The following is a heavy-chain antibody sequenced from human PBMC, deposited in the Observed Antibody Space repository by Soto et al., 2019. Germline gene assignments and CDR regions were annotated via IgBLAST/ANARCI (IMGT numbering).Heavy chain of an antibody. CDR3: ARDGQYDSSGYYPDFDY. CDR2: ISAYNGNT. CDR1: GYTFTSYG. Sequence: QVQLVQSGAEVKKPGASVKVSRKASGYTFTSYGISWVRQAPGQGLEWMGWISAYNGNTNYAQKLQGRVTMTTDTSTSTAYMELRSLRSDDTAVYYCARDGQYDSSGYYPDFDYWGQGTLVTVSS. J-gene: IGHJ4*02. D-gene: IGHD3-22*01. V-gene: IGHV1-18*01.